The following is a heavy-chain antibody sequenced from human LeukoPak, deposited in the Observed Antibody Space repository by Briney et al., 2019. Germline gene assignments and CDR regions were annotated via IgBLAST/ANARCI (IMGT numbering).Heavy chain of an antibody. J-gene: IGHJ6*03. V-gene: IGHV3-23*01. CDR1: GFAFSSYG. Sequence: AGGSLRLSCAASGFAFSSYGMHWVRQAPGKGLEWVSAISGSGGSTYYADSVKGRFTISRDNSKNTLYLQMNSLRAEDTAVYYCAKHSSGYYDYYYYMDVWGKGTTVTISS. CDR2: ISGSGGST. CDR3: AKHSSGYYDYYYYMDV. D-gene: IGHD3-22*01.